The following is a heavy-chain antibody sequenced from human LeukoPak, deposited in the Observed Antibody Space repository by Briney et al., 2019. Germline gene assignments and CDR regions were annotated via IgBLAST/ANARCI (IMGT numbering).Heavy chain of an antibody. CDR2: INHSGST. CDR1: GGSFSGYY. J-gene: IGHJ4*02. CDR3: ARAVIYSSSYIDY. D-gene: IGHD6-13*01. V-gene: IGHV4-34*01. Sequence: PSETLSLTCAVYGGSFSGYYWSWIRQPPGKGLEWIGEINHSGSTNYNPSLKSRVTISVDTSKNQFSLKLSSVTAADTAMYYCARAVIYSSSYIDYWGQGTLVTVSS.